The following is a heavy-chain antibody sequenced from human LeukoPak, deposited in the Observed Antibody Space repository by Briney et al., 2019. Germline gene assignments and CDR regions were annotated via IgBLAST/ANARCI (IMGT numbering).Heavy chain of an antibody. V-gene: IGHV4-34*01. Sequence: PGGSLRLSCAASRFTFSNYEMHWIRQPPGKGLEWIGEINHSGSTNYNPSLKSRVTISVDTSKNQFSLKLSSVTAADTAVYYCARAYGIAAAGRGGVANWGQGTLVTVSS. D-gene: IGHD6-13*01. CDR2: INHSGST. CDR3: ARAYGIAAAGRGGVAN. J-gene: IGHJ4*02. CDR1: RFTFSNYE.